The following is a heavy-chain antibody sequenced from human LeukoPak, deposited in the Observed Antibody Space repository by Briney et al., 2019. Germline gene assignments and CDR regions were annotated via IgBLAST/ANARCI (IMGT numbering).Heavy chain of an antibody. D-gene: IGHD6-19*01. V-gene: IGHV1-69*13. Sequence: GASVKVSCKASGGTFSSYAISWVRQAPGQGLEWMGGIIPIFGTANYAQKFQGRVTITADESTSTAYMELSSLRSEDTAVYYCARVPEAVAGTIGAYWGQGTLVTVSP. CDR2: IIPIFGTA. CDR1: GGTFSSYA. CDR3: ARVPEAVAGTIGAY. J-gene: IGHJ4*02.